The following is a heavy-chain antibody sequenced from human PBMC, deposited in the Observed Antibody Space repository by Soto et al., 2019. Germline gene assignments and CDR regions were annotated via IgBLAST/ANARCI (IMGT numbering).Heavy chain of an antibody. CDR2: ISPKSTYR. CDR1: GFPFSDYY. V-gene: IGHV3-11*06. Sequence: GGSLRLSCAPSGFPFSDYYMSWIRQAPGKGLEWLSHISPKSTYRNYADSVKGRFTISRDNTKSSLFLQMNSLGVEDTAVYYCARGGGGGLFEHWGQGVLVTVSS. J-gene: IGHJ4*02. D-gene: IGHD2-21*01. CDR3: ARGGGGGLFEH.